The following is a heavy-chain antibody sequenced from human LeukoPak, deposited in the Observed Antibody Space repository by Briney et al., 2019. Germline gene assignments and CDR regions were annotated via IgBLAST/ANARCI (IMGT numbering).Heavy chain of an antibody. CDR3: ASPPADCSSTSCYYYYYYMDV. J-gene: IGHJ6*03. CDR1: GFTFSSYA. D-gene: IGHD2-2*01. CDR2: INSDGSST. Sequence: GGSLRLSCAASGFTFSSYAMSWVRQAPGKGLVWVSRINSDGSSTSYADSVKGRFTISRDNAKNTLYLQMNSLRAEDTAVYYCASPPADCSSTSCYYYYYYMDVWGKGTTVTVSS. V-gene: IGHV3-74*01.